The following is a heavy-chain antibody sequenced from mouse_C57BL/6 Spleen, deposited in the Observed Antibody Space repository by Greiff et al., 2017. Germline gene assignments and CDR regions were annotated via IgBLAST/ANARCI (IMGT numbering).Heavy chain of an antibody. V-gene: IGHV1-81*01. J-gene: IGHJ2*01. D-gene: IGHD1-1*01. Sequence: VKLVESGAELARPGASVKLSCKASGYTFTSYGISWVKQRTGQGLEWIGEINPRSGNTYYNEKFKGKATLTVDKSSSTAYMELRSLTSEDSAVYFGALITTVGATDYWGQGTTLTVSS. CDR3: ALITTVGATDY. CDR2: INPRSGNT. CDR1: GYTFTSYG.